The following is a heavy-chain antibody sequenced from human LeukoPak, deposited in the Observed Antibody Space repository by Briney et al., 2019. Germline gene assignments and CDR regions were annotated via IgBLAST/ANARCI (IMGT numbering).Heavy chain of an antibody. J-gene: IGHJ4*02. V-gene: IGHV3-21*06. D-gene: IGHD3-3*01. CDR2: SSGGRSYI. CDR3: ARDRDRTIFGVVIPSTFGY. Sequence: GGSLRLSCEASGFTFSRFSMNWVRQAPGKGLEWVSSSSGGRSYIYYADSVRGRFTISRENAKNSLYLEMNSLRAEDTAVYYCARDRDRTIFGVVIPSTFGYWGQGTLVTVSS. CDR1: GFTFSRFS.